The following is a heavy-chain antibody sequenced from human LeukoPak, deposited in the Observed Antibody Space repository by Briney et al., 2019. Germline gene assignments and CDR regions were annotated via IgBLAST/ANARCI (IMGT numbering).Heavy chain of an antibody. CDR1: GGTFSSYA. V-gene: IGHV1-69*04. CDR2: IIPILGIT. J-gene: IGHJ4*02. CDR3: AGNYCGGDCYWRERELDY. D-gene: IGHD2-21*01. Sequence: SVKVSCKASGGTFSSYALNWVRQAPGQGLEWMGRIIPILGITNYAQKFQGRVTITADKSTSTAYMELSSLRSDDMAIYYCAGNYCGGDCYWRERELDYLLQATLVSDCS.